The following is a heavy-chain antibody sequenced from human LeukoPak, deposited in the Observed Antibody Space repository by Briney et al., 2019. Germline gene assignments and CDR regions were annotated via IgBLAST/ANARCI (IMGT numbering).Heavy chain of an antibody. V-gene: IGHV4-59*01. CDR2: IYYSGST. CDR1: GGSISSYY. CDR3: AREDSSGWYRWYWFDP. Sequence: SETLSLTCTVSGGSISSYYWSWIRQPPGKGLEWVGYIYYSGSTNYNPSLKSRVTISVDTSKNQFSLKLSSVTAADTAVYYCAREDSSGWYRWYWFDPWGQGTLVTVSS. D-gene: IGHD6-19*01. J-gene: IGHJ5*02.